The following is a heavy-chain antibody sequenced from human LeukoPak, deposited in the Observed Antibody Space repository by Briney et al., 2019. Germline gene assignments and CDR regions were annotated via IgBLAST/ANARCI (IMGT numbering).Heavy chain of an antibody. CDR3: ARLGFSNSGSYLAPSDY. CDR1: GGSISGYY. V-gene: IGHV4-59*08. J-gene: IGHJ4*02. Sequence: SETLSLTCTASGGSISGYYWSWIRQPPGKGLEWIGYIYYSGGTNYNPSLKSRVTISVDTSKNQFSLKLSSVTAADTAVYYCARLGFSNSGSYLAPSDYWGQGTLVTVSS. D-gene: IGHD1-26*01. CDR2: IYYSGGT.